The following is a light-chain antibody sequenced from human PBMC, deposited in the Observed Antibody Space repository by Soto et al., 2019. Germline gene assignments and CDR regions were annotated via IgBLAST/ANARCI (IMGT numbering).Light chain of an antibody. V-gene: IGKV1-39*01. CDR1: QGISDY. CDR2: TAS. J-gene: IGKJ1*01. Sequence: DIRMTQSPSSLSASVGDTVTITCRASQGISDYLSWFQHKPGEAPKLLIYTASSLQGGVPLRFSGAGSRTDFSLTISGLQPEDSATYYCQQTYTTPWTFGQGNRVDIK. CDR3: QQTYTTPWT.